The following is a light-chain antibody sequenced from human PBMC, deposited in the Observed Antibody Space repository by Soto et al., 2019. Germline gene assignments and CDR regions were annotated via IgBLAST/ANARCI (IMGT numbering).Light chain of an antibody. Sequence: DIQMTQSPSSLSASVGGRVTITCRASQSISNYLNWYQQNLGKAPKLLIYAASSLQSGVPSRFSGSGSGTDFTLTISSLQPEDFATYYCQQSYSTPYTFGQGTKVDIK. V-gene: IGKV1-39*01. CDR3: QQSYSTPYT. CDR1: QSISNY. CDR2: AAS. J-gene: IGKJ2*01.